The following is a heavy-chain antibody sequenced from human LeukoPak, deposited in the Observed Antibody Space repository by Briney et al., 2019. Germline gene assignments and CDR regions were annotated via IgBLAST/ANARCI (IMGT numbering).Heavy chain of an antibody. CDR3: ARDGAYSTIFY. Sequence: GGSLRLSCAASGFTFSSYWMYWVRHAPGKGLVWVSRINSDESSTSYADSVKGRFTISRDNAKNTLYLQMNSLRAEDTAVYYCARDGAYSTIFYWGQGTLVTVSS. D-gene: IGHD3-3*01. V-gene: IGHV3-74*01. CDR2: INSDESST. CDR1: GFTFSSYW. J-gene: IGHJ4*01.